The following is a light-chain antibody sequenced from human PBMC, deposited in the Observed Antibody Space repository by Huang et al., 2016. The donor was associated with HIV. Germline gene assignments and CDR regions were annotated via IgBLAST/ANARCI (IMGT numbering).Light chain of an antibody. J-gene: IGKJ2*01. V-gene: IGKV3-11*01. CDR1: QSVSNY. CDR2: DAS. CDR3: QQRINWPPMYT. Sequence: EIVLTQSPATLSLSPGEGATLSCRASQSVSNYLAWYQQKPGQSPRLLMYDASNRATGIPARFSGSVSGTDFTITISSLDPEDFAVYYCQQRINWPPMYTFGQGTKLEIK.